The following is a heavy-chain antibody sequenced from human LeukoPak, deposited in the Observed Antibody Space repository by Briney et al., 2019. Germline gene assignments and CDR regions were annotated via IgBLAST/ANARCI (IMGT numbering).Heavy chain of an antibody. D-gene: IGHD3-16*01. V-gene: IGHV3-7*01. CDR2: IKQDASEK. Sequence: GGSLRLSCAASGFTFSDYWMNWVRQAPGTGLEWVANIKQDASEKKYVDSVKGRFTISRDNGKNSVFLQMDSLRVEDTAVYYCVGGGRGDRPNYWGQGTLVTVSS. CDR3: VGGGRGDRPNY. CDR1: GFTFSDYW. J-gene: IGHJ4*02.